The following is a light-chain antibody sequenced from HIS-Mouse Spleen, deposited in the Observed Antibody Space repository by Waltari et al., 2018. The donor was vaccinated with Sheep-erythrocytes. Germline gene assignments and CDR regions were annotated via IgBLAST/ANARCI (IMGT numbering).Light chain of an antibody. V-gene: IGLV2-8*01. CDR3: SSYAGSNNWV. CDR2: EVS. CDR1: SSDVGAYNS. J-gene: IGLJ3*02. Sequence: QSALTQPPSASGSPGQSVTISCTGTSSDVGAYNSVSWYQPHPGKAPNLMIYEVSKRPSGAPDRFSGSQSGNTASLTVSGLQAEDEADYYCSSYAGSNNWVFGGGTKLTVL.